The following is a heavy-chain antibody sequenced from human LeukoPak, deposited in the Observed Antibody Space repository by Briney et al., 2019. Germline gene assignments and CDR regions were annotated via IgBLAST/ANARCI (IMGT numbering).Heavy chain of an antibody. J-gene: IGHJ4*02. D-gene: IGHD2-8*01. CDR3: ARDAYANYCTNGVCSFDY. CDR2: INHSGST. CDR1: GGSFSGYY. Sequence: PSETLSLTCAVYGGSFSGYYWSWIRQPPGKGLEWIGEINHSGSTNYNPSLKSRVTISVDTSKNQFSLKLSSVTAADTAVYYCARDAYANYCTNGVCSFDYWGQGTLVTVSS. V-gene: IGHV4-34*01.